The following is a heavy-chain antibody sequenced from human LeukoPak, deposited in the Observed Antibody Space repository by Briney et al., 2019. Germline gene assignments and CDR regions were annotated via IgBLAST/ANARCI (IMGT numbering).Heavy chain of an antibody. D-gene: IGHD6-13*01. Sequence: PGGSLRPSCTTSGFAFGDYAMNWFRQAPGKGLEWLSYISGAGSNIYYLDSVKGRFTISRDNAKSSLYLQMNSLTDEDTAVYYCARGTGISNWLVDYWGQGTLVTVSS. CDR2: ISGAGSNI. V-gene: IGHV3-48*02. CDR1: GFAFGDYA. CDR3: ARGTGISNWLVDY. J-gene: IGHJ4*02.